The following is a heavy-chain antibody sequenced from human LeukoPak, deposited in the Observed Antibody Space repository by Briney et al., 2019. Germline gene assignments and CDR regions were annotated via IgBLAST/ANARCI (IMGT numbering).Heavy chain of an antibody. CDR1: GYTFSDYY. CDR2: IHPNGGAA. D-gene: IGHD1-26*01. CDR3: ARDRGGGRPGWYNGMDV. J-gene: IGHJ6*02. Sequence: SVEVSCKASGYTFSDYYINWVRRAPGQGLEWMGWIHPNGGAATYTQKFQGRVTMTRDTSINTAYMELSRLRSDDTAVYYCARDRGGGRPGWYNGMDVWGQGTAVIVSS. V-gene: IGHV1-2*02.